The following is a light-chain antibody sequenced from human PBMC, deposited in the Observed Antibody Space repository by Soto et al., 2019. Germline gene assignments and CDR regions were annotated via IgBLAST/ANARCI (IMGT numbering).Light chain of an antibody. Sequence: DIQMTQSPSSLSASVGDRVSITCQASQNINNYLNWYQQKPGRAPKLLIYDASNLEAGVPSRFRGSGSGTDFTFTISRLQPEDIATYYCQHYNTYPWTFGQGTKVDIK. CDR2: DAS. J-gene: IGKJ1*01. V-gene: IGKV1-33*01. CDR1: QNINNY. CDR3: QHYNTYPWT.